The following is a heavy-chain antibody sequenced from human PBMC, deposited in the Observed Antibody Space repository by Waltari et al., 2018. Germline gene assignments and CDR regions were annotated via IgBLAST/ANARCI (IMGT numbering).Heavy chain of an antibody. CDR1: GFTFSSYA. D-gene: IGHD3-3*01. CDR3: AKKPGDHDFWSGGGFMDV. Sequence: EVQLLESGGGLVQPGGSLRLSCAASGFTFSSYAMSWVRQAPGKGLEWVSAISGSGGSTDYADSGKGRFTISRDKSKNTLYLQMNSLRAEDTAVYYCAKKPGDHDFWSGGGFMDVWGQGTTVTVSS. V-gene: IGHV3-23*01. CDR2: ISGSGGST. J-gene: IGHJ6*02.